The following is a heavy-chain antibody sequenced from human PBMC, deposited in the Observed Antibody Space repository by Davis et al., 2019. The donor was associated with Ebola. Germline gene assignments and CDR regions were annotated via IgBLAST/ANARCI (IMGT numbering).Heavy chain of an antibody. CDR3: ARVVCSGGSCYSDY. J-gene: IGHJ4*02. Sequence: GGSLRLSCAASGFTFSTYAMSWVRQAPGKGLEWVSTIGTSSDPYYADSVRGRLTISRDNSKNTLYLQMNSLRAEDTAVYYCARVVCSGGSCYSDYWGQGTLVTVSS. CDR1: GFTFSTYA. D-gene: IGHD2-15*01. V-gene: IGHV3-23*01. CDR2: IGTSSDP.